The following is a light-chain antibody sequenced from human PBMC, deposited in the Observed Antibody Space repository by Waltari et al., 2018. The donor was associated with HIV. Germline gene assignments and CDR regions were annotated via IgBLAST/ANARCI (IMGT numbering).Light chain of an antibody. Sequence: SYVLSQPPSVSVAPGKTASVTCGGDNIGAKSVHCYQQRPGQAPLLIIFYNSDRPSGISERFSGSNSVGAATLTITRVEAGDEADYYCQVWDPLSDHPVFGTGTKVTVL. CDR3: QVWDPLSDHPV. CDR1: NIGAKS. CDR2: YNS. J-gene: IGLJ1*01. V-gene: IGLV3-21*04.